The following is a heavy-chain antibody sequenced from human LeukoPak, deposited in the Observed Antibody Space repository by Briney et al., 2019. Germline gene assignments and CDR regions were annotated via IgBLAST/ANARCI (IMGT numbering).Heavy chain of an antibody. CDR3: ARVGGIAAAASRSWFDP. V-gene: IGHV1-18*01. CDR1: GYTLTSFG. J-gene: IGHJ5*02. D-gene: IGHD6-13*01. CDR2: ISAHNGNT. Sequence: GASVKVSCKAFGYTLTSFGISWVRQAPGQGLEWMGWISAHNGNTNYAQKLQGRVSMTTDTSTNTAYMELRRLRSDDTAVYYCARVGGIAAAASRSWFDPWGQGTLVTVSS.